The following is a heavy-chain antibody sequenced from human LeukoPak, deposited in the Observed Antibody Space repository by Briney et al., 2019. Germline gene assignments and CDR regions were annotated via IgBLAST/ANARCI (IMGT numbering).Heavy chain of an antibody. CDR3: AKGDAYSSGSYFEY. CDR1: GFTFNSYA. D-gene: IGHD3-10*01. Sequence: GGSLRLSCAASGFTFNSYAMSWVRQAPGKGLGGVSGVSGRGDSTYYAASVKGRFTISRDNSKNTLYLQMNSLRADDTAVYYCAKGDAYSSGSYFEYWGQGALVTVSS. V-gene: IGHV3-23*01. CDR2: VSGRGDST. J-gene: IGHJ4*02.